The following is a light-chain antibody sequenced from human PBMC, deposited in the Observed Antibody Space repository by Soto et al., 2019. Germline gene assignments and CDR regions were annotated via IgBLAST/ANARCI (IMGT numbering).Light chain of an antibody. CDR1: SSDVGGYNY. J-gene: IGLJ3*02. V-gene: IGLV2-8*01. CDR2: EVT. Sequence: QSALTQPPSASGSPGQSVTISCTGTSSDVGGYNYVSWYQQYPGRPPKLMIYEVTKRPSGVPDRFSGSKSGNTASLTVSGLQAEDEAEYYCSSYAASNNFYFVFGGGTKLTVL. CDR3: SSYAASNNFYFV.